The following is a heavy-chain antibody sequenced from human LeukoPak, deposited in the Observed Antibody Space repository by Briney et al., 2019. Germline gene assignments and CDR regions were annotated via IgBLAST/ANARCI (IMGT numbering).Heavy chain of an antibody. CDR3: ARAPTANYYYYMDV. Sequence: PGGSLRLSCAASGFTFTIFEMNWFRQAPGRGLEWVANIKQDGSEKYYVDSVKGRFTISRDNAKNSLYLQMNSLRAEDTAVYYCARAPTANYYYYMDVWGKGTTVTVSS. CDR1: GFTFTIFE. D-gene: IGHD2-21*02. CDR2: IKQDGSEK. J-gene: IGHJ6*03. V-gene: IGHV3-7*01.